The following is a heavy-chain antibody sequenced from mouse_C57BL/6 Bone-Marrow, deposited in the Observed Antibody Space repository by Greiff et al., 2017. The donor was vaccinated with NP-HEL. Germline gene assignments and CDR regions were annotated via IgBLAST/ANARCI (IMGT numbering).Heavy chain of an antibody. CDR3: TTHYYGSSYKGDFDY. CDR2: IDPENGDT. Sequence: EVKLMESGAELVRPGASVKLSCTASGFNIKDDYMHWVKQRPEQGLEWIGWIDPENGDTAYASKFQGKATITADTSSNTAYLQLSSLTSEDTAVYYCTTHYYGSSYKGDFDYWGQGTTLTVSS. J-gene: IGHJ2*01. D-gene: IGHD1-1*01. V-gene: IGHV14-4*01. CDR1: GFNIKDDY.